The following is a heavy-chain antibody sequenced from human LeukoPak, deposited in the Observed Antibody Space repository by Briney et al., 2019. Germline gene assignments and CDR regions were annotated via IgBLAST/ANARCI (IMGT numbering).Heavy chain of an antibody. CDR2: ISAYNGNT. V-gene: IGHV1-18*01. Sequence: ASVKVSCKASGYTFTSYGISWVRQAPGQGLEWMGWISAYNGNTNYAQKLQGRVTMTTDTSTSTAYMELRSLRSDDTAVYYCARDRGDSSSGWGYYYYYMDVWGKGTTVTVSS. CDR1: GYTFTSYG. D-gene: IGHD6-19*01. CDR3: ARDRGDSSSGWGYYYYYMDV. J-gene: IGHJ6*03.